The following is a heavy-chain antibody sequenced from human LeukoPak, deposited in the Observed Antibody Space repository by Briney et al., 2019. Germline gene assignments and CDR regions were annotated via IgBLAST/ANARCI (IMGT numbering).Heavy chain of an antibody. CDR3: ASQPRYSSSWYGY. J-gene: IGHJ4*02. V-gene: IGHV4-59*01. CDR1: GGSISTYY. Sequence: SETLSLTCTVSGGSISTYYWSWIRQPPGKGLEWIGYIYYSGSTNYNPSLESRVTISVDTSKNQFSLKLSSVTAADTAVYYCASQPRYSSSWYGYWGQGTLVTVSS. CDR2: IYYSGST. D-gene: IGHD6-13*01.